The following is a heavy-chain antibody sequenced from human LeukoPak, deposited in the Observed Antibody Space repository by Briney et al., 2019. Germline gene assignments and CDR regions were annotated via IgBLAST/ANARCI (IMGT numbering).Heavy chain of an antibody. J-gene: IGHJ4*02. V-gene: IGHV3-7*04. CDR3: ARDGGNPAWLDY. D-gene: IGHD1-26*01. CDR1: GFTFRSYW. CDR2: MWQHGEE. Sequence: PGGSLRLSCAASGFTFRSYWMSWVRQAPGKGLEWVANMWQHGEEYYVDSVKGRFAISRDNAKNSLYLQMNSLRAEDTAVYYCARDGGNPAWLDYWGQGTLVTVSS.